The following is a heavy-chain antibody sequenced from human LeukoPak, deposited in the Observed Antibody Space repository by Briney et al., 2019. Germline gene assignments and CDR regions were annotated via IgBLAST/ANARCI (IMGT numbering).Heavy chain of an antibody. CDR2: IYPGDSDT. CDR3: ARHAEYCSGGSCYSPFDY. J-gene: IGHJ4*02. CDR1: GYSFTSYR. V-gene: IGHV5-51*01. Sequence: GESLKISCKGSGYSFTSYRIGWVRQMPGKGLEWMGIIYPGDSDTRYSPSFQGQVTISADKSISTAYLQWSSLKASDTAMYYCARHAEYCSGGSCYSPFDYWGQGTLVTVSS. D-gene: IGHD2-15*01.